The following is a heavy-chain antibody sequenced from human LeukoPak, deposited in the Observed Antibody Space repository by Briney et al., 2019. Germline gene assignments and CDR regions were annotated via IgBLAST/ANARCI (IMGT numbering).Heavy chain of an antibody. CDR2: IYYSGSA. CDR3: ARASCLERQKVGRCGMDV. D-gene: IGHD1-1*01. Sequence: PSETLSLTCTVSGGSISSHYWSRIRQPPGKGLEWIGYIYYSGSANYNPSLKSRVTISVDTSKSQFSLKLSSVTAADTAVYYCARASCLERQKVGRCGMDVWGQGTTVTVSS. J-gene: IGHJ6*02. V-gene: IGHV4-59*11. CDR1: GGSISSHY.